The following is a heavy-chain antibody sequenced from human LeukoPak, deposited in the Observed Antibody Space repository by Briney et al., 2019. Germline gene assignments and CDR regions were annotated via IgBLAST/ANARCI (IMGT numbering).Heavy chain of an antibody. D-gene: IGHD3-9*01. Sequence: ASVKVSCKASGYTFTSYDINWVRQATGQGLEWMGWMNPNSGNTGYAQKFQGRVTMTRNTSISTAYMELSSLRSEDTAVYYCARRGGGLRYFDWLSHLYYYYGMDVWGQGTTVTVSS. J-gene: IGHJ6*02. CDR3: ARRGGGLRYFDWLSHLYYYYGMDV. CDR1: GYTFTSYD. CDR2: MNPNSGNT. V-gene: IGHV1-8*01.